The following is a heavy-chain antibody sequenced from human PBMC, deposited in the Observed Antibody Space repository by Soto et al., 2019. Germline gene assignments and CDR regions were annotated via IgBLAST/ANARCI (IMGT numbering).Heavy chain of an antibody. Sequence: QVQLQESGPGLVKPSGTLSLTCAVSGGSISSSNRWSWVRQPPGKGLEWIGEIYHSGSTNYNPSLNSRVTISVDKSTNQFSLKLSSVTAADTVVYYCARVAVAGTRFDYWGQGTLVTVSS. J-gene: IGHJ4*02. V-gene: IGHV4-4*02. CDR2: IYHSGST. D-gene: IGHD6-19*01. CDR1: GGSISSSNR. CDR3: ARVAVAGTRFDY.